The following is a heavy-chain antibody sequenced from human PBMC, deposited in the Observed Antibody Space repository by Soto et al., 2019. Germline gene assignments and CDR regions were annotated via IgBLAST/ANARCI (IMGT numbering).Heavy chain of an antibody. J-gene: IGHJ4*02. D-gene: IGHD5-18*01. CDR2: IYYSGGT. Sequence: QVQLQESGPGLVKPSETLSLTCTVSGGSISSYYWSWIRQPPGKGLEWIGYIYYSGGTNYNPSLKSRVTISVDTSKNQFSLKLSSVTAADTAVYYCARVDTAMVIDYWGQGTLVSVSS. CDR1: GGSISSYY. V-gene: IGHV4-59*01. CDR3: ARVDTAMVIDY.